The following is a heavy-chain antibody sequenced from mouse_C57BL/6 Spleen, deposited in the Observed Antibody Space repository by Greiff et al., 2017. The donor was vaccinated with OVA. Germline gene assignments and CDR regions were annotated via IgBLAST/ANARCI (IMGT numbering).Heavy chain of an antibody. Sequence: QVQLKESGPGLVQPSQSLSITCTVSGFSLTSYGVHWVRQPPGKGLEWLGVIWSGGSTDYHAAFISRLSISKDNSKSQVFFKMNSLQADDTAIYYCAKKYYSNPYAMDYGGQGTSVTVSS. CDR1: GFSLTSYG. CDR2: IWSGGST. D-gene: IGHD2-5*01. CDR3: AKKYYSNPYAMDY. J-gene: IGHJ4*01. V-gene: IGHV2-4*01.